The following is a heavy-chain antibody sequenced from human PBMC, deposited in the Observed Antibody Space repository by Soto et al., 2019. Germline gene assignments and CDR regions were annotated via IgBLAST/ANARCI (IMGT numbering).Heavy chain of an antibody. J-gene: IGHJ2*01. Sequence: QVQLVESGGGVVQSGGSLRLSCAASGFTFGNFGIHWVRQAPGKGLEWVALIWHDGSNQYYTDSVKGRFTISRENSRNAVALQMNRLGGDDTAVYHCARDYRWYIGFWGRGTLVTVSS. V-gene: IGHV3-33*01. CDR1: GFTFGNFG. CDR2: IWHDGSNQ. D-gene: IGHD3-16*02. CDR3: ARDYRWYIGF.